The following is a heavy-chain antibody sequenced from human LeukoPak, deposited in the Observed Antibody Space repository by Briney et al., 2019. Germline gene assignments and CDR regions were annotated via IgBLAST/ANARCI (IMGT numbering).Heavy chain of an antibody. J-gene: IGHJ1*01. CDR1: GFTFSSYA. V-gene: IGHV3-33*08. Sequence: GGSLRLSCAASGFTFSSYAMHWVRQAPGKGLEWVAVIWYDGSNKYYADSVKGRFTISRDNSKNTLYLQMNSLRAEDTAVYYCARAGYYDSSGYYYGYFQHWGQGTLVTVSS. CDR3: ARAGYYDSSGYYYGYFQH. D-gene: IGHD3-22*01. CDR2: IWYDGSNK.